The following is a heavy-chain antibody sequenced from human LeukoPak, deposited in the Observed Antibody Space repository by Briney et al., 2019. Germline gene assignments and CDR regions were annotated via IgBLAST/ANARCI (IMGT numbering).Heavy chain of an antibody. D-gene: IGHD6-19*01. J-gene: IGHJ6*03. V-gene: IGHV3-11*04. CDR1: GFTFSDYY. Sequence: GGSLRLSCAASGFTFSDYYMSWIRQAPGKGLEWVSYISSSGSTIYYADSVKGRFTISRDNAKNSLYLQMNSLRAEDTAVYYCARVSSGWRYYYYYYYMDVWGKGTTVTVSS. CDR3: ARVSSGWRYYYYYYYMDV. CDR2: ISSSGSTI.